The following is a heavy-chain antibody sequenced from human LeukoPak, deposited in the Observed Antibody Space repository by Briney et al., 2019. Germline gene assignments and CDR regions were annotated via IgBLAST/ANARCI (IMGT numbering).Heavy chain of an antibody. CDR2: INPNGGTT. V-gene: IGHV1-46*01. CDR3: ARVPGSYGTLDY. Sequence: EASVKVSCKASGYSFISYYMHWVRQAPGQGLEWMGKINPNGGTTTYSQKFQGGVTMTRDTSTTTVYMELSSLRSEDTAIYYCARVPGSYGTLDYWGQGTLVTVSS. J-gene: IGHJ4*02. CDR1: GYSFISYY. D-gene: IGHD5-18*01.